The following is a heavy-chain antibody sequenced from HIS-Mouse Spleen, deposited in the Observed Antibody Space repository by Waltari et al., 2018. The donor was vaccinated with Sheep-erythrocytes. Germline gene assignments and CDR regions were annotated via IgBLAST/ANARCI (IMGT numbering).Heavy chain of an antibody. J-gene: IGHJ3*02. Sequence: EVQLVGSGGGLVQPGGSLRLSCAGAGFTVSTHYRSWFRQAPGKGLEWVSVIYSGGSTYYADSVKGRFTISRDNSKNTLYLQMNSLRAEDTAVYYCARDSNWNYAFDIWGQGTMVTVSS. CDR2: IYSGGST. V-gene: IGHV3-66*01. D-gene: IGHD1-7*01. CDR1: GFTVSTHY. CDR3: ARDSNWNYAFDI.